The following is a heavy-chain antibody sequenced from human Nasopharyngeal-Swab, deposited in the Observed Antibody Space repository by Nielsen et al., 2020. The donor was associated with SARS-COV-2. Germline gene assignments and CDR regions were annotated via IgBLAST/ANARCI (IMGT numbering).Heavy chain of an antibody. V-gene: IGHV3-23*01. D-gene: IGHD3-3*01. J-gene: IGHJ4*02. CDR3: ARDSPITIFGVVITTPVDY. CDR2: ITGNGDTT. Sequence: VRQMPGKGLEWVSTITGNGDTTYYADSVKGRFTISRDNSENTVYLQMNSLRAEDTAVYYCARDSPITIFGVVITTPVDYWGQGTRVTVSS.